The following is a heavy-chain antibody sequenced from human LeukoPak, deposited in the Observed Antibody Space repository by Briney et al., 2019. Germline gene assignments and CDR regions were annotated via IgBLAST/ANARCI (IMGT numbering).Heavy chain of an antibody. V-gene: IGHV3-30*02. CDR3: AKEYTPSSPLGELDS. D-gene: IGHD6-6*01. Sequence: PGGSLRLSCEVSGRSFSIYAMHWVRQAPGKGLEWVAVIRHDETKEYYADSVQGRFTISRDTPNDMLYLQMNNMRSEDTAVYYCAKEYTPSSPLGELDSWGQGTLVIVSS. CDR2: IRHDETKE. CDR1: GRSFSIYA. J-gene: IGHJ4*02.